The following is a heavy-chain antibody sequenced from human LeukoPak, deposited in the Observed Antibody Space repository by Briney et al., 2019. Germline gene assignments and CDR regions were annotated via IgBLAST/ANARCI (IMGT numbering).Heavy chain of an antibody. Sequence: GRSLRLSCAASGFTFSSYAMHWVRQAPGKGLEWVAVISYDGSNKYYADSVKGRFTIFRDNSKNTLYLQMNSLRAEDTAVYYCARDMSDYAGHGQSGPFDYWGQGTLVTVSS. CDR1: GFTFSSYA. V-gene: IGHV3-30*01. D-gene: IGHD3-16*01. J-gene: IGHJ4*02. CDR3: ARDMSDYAGHGQSGPFDY. CDR2: ISYDGSNK.